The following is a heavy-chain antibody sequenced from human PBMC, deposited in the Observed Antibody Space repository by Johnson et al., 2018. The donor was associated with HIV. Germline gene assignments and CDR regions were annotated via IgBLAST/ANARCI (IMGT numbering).Heavy chain of an antibody. J-gene: IGHJ3*02. Sequence: VQLVESGGGLIQPGGSLRLSCAASGFTVSSNYMSWVRQAPGKGLEWVLVIYSGGSTYYADSVKGRFTSSRDNSKNTLYLQMNSLRAEDTAVYYCARWGVVTPHAFDIWGQGTMVTVSS. CDR2: IYSGGST. D-gene: IGHD4-23*01. CDR3: ARWGVVTPHAFDI. V-gene: IGHV3-66*03. CDR1: GFTVSSNY.